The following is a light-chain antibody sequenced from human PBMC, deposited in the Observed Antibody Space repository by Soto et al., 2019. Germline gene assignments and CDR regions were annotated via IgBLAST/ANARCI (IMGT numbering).Light chain of an antibody. CDR3: QQYTDWPIT. Sequence: EIELTQSPGTLSLSPGERATLSCRASQRLASNYLAWYQQRPGQAPRLLLYGVSSRAPGIPDRFSGSGSGTDSTLTISSLQSEDFAIYHCQQYTDWPITFGQGTRLEIK. V-gene: IGKV3-20*01. J-gene: IGKJ5*01. CDR2: GVS. CDR1: QRLASNY.